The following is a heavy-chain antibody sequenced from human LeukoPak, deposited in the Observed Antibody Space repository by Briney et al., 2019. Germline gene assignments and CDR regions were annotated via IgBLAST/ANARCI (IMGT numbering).Heavy chain of an antibody. D-gene: IGHD4-23*01. CDR1: GYTFTSYY. CDR3: ARSQGGNTLWFDP. V-gene: IGHV1-46*01. J-gene: IGHJ5*02. CDR2: INTSGGST. Sequence: ASVKVSSKASGYTFTSYYMHWMRQAPGQGLEWMGIINTSGGSTTYAQKFQGRVSMTRDTSTSTVYLEVSSLRSEDTAVYYCARSQGGNTLWFDPWGQGTLVTVSS.